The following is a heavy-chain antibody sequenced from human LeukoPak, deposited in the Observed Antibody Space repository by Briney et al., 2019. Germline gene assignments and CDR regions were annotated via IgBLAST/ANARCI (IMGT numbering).Heavy chain of an antibody. CDR1: GFTFSSYG. D-gene: IGHD6-13*01. CDR2: IRHDGSNK. V-gene: IGHV3-30*02. CDR3: AKAGLAAGTKDYYYYYMDV. Sequence: PGGSLRLSCAASGFTFSSYGMHWVRQAPGKGLEWVAFIRHDGSNKYYADSVKGRFTVSRDNSKNTLYLQMNSLRAEDTAVYYCAKAGLAAGTKDYYYYYMDVWGKGTTVTVSS. J-gene: IGHJ6*03.